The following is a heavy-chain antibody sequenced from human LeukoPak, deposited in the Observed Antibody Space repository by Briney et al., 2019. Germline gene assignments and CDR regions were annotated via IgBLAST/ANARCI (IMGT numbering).Heavy chain of an antibody. D-gene: IGHD6-19*01. CDR1: GFTFSSHC. J-gene: IGHJ3*02. V-gene: IGHV3-7*01. CDR2: IKQDGSEK. CDR3: ARVRIAVAVSAFDI. Sequence: GGSLRLSCEASGFTFSSHCMSWVRQAPGKGLEWVANIKQDGSEKYYVDSVKGRFTISRDNAKNSLYLQMSILRAADTAVYYCARVRIAVAVSAFDIWGQGTMVTVPS.